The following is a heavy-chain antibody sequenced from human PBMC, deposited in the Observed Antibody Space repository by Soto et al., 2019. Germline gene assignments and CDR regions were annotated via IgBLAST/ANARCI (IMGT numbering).Heavy chain of an antibody. Sequence: GGSLRLSCAASGFTFSSYAMSWVRQAPGKGLEWVSAISGSGGSTYYADSVKGRFTISRDNSKNKLYLQMNSLRAEDTAVYYCANAGYCSGGSCYPEPFDYWGQGTLVTVSS. CDR3: ANAGYCSGGSCYPEPFDY. V-gene: IGHV3-23*01. CDR1: GFTFSSYA. CDR2: ISGSGGST. D-gene: IGHD2-15*01. J-gene: IGHJ4*02.